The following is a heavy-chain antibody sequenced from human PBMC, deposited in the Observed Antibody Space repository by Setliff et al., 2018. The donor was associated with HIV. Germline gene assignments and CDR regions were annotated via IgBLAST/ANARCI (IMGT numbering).Heavy chain of an antibody. CDR3: ARDVTGASGWFDP. Sequence: GASVKVSCKASGYTFTGYYMHWVRQAPGQGLEWMGWINPNSGGTNYAQKFQGRVTMTRDTSISTAYMELSRLRSDDTAVYYCARDVTGASGWFDPWGQGTLVTVSS. CDR1: GYTFTGYY. V-gene: IGHV1-2*02. D-gene: IGHD3-10*01. CDR2: INPNSGGT. J-gene: IGHJ5*02.